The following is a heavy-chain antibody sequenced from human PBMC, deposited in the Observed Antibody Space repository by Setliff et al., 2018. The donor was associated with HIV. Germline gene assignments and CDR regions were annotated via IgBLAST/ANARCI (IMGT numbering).Heavy chain of an antibody. CDR3: ARWTYYHASGSYRGKFDY. J-gene: IGHJ4*02. CDR2: INHNGST. CDR1: GGSFSGDS. V-gene: IGHV4-34*09. D-gene: IGHD3-10*01. Sequence: TLSLTCAVYGGSFSGDSWSWIRQPRIGEINHNGSTNYNPSLKSRVTISVDMSNNQFSLKLRSVTAADTAVYYCARWTYYHASGSYRGKFDYWGQGTLVTVSS.